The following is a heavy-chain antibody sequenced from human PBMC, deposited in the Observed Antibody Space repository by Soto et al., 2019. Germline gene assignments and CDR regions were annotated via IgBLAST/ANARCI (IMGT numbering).Heavy chain of an antibody. Sequence: EVQLVESGGGLVQPGGSLRLSCAASGFTFSSYWMHWVRQASGKGLEWVGRIRSKANSYATAYAASVKGRFTISRDDSKNTAYLQMNSLKTEDTAVYYCTRLGRDYYDPTTVDYWGQGTLVTVSS. D-gene: IGHD3-22*01. CDR2: IRSKANSYAT. V-gene: IGHV3-73*02. CDR1: GFTFSSYW. J-gene: IGHJ4*02. CDR3: TRLGRDYYDPTTVDY.